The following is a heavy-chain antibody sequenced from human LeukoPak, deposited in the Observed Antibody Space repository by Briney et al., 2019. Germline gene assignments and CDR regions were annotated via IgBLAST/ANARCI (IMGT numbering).Heavy chain of an antibody. V-gene: IGHV4-39*01. CDR1: GDFISSKTYY. D-gene: IGHD6-13*01. CDR2: IYSSGST. Sequence: SETLSLTCTVSGDFISSKTYYWGWIRQPPGKGLEWIGSIYSSGSTYYNPSLKSRVTIFGDMSKNQVSLKLRSVTVADTAVYYCVRTPYSNSWYVVDYWGQGTLVTVSS. J-gene: IGHJ4*02. CDR3: VRTPYSNSWYVVDY.